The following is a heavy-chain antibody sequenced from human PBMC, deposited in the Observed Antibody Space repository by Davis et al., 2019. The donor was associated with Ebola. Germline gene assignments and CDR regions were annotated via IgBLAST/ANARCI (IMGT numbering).Heavy chain of an antibody. CDR2: ISASGSNA. V-gene: IGHV3-23*01. CDR1: GFTFTRYA. D-gene: IGHD2/OR15-2a*01. CDR3: VKGLYCSSTTCHEGGWFGP. Sequence: PGGSLRLSCAASGFTFTRYAMSWFRQAPGKGLEWVSAISASGSNAYYADSLKGRFTISRDNSKNTVYLQMDSLRAEDTAVYYCVKGLYCSSTTCHEGGWFGPWGQGTLVTVSS. J-gene: IGHJ5*02.